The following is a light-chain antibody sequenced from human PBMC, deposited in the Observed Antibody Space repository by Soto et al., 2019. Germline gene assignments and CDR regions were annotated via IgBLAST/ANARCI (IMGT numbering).Light chain of an antibody. CDR2: IND. Sequence: SSLSHSPSSSVTPGHIFTIFCSGSSSNIGSSTVNWYQQVPGAAPKLLIEINDQRPSGVPDRFSGSKSGTSAYLAISGLQSEDEADYYCAAWDARLSDNYELGNGKKVNVL. CDR1: SSNIGSST. J-gene: IGLJ1*01. CDR3: AAWDARLSDNYE. V-gene: IGLV1-44*01.